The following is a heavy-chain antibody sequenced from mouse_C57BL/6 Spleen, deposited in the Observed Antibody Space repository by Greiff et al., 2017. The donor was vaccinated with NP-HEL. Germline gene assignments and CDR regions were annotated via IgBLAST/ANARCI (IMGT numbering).Heavy chain of an antibody. CDR2: IDPSDSYT. D-gene: IGHD1-1*01. J-gene: IGHJ3*01. Sequence: QVQLKQPGAELVRPGTSVKLSCKASGYTFTSYWMHWVKQRPGQGLEWIGVIDPSDSYTNYNQKFKGKATLTVDTSSSTAYMQLSSLTSEDSAVYYCARGLRYWFAYWGQGTLVTVSA. V-gene: IGHV1-59*01. CDR3: ARGLRYWFAY. CDR1: GYTFTSYW.